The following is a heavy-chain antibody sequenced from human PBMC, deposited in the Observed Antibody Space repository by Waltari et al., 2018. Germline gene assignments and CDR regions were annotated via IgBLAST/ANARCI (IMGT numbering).Heavy chain of an antibody. CDR2: IYYSGST. D-gene: IGHD3-22*01. Sequence: QVQLQESGPGLVKPSQTLSLTCTVSGDSISSGDYFWTWIRPSPGKGLEWIGYIYYSGSTYYNPSLKSRVTISADTSKNQFSLNLTSVTAADTAVYYCARDGTYYYDSNGPTPGGSWFDPWGQGTLVTVSS. CDR3: ARDGTYYYDSNGPTPGGSWFDP. J-gene: IGHJ5*02. CDR1: GDSISSGDYF. V-gene: IGHV4-30-4*08.